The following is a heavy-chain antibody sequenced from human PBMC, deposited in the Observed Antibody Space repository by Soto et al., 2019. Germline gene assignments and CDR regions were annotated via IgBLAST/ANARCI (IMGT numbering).Heavy chain of an antibody. CDR1: GGSISSYY. CDR3: ARAFSPYYYYGMDV. V-gene: IGHV4-59*01. CDR2: IYYSGST. Sequence: SETLSLTCTVSGGSISSYYWSWIRQHPGKGLEWIGYIYYSGSTNYNPSLKSRVTISVDTSKNQFSLKLSSVTAADTAVYYCARAFSPYYYYGMDVWGQGTTVTVSS. J-gene: IGHJ6*02.